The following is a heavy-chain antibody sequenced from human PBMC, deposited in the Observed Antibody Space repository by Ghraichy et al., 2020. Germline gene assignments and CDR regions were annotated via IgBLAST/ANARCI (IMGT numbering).Heavy chain of an antibody. Sequence: TLSLTCAVSGGSINSANYSWSWIRQPPGKGLEWIGYIYSSGSTYYNSSLKGRVTISADGSKNQISLQLSSVTAADTAVYYCARAPYNDDGFYDDGFDTWGQGTKVTVSS. CDR1: GGSINSANYS. D-gene: IGHD3-22*01. V-gene: IGHV4-30-2*01. CDR3: ARAPYNDDGFYDDGFDT. CDR2: IYSSGST. J-gene: IGHJ3*02.